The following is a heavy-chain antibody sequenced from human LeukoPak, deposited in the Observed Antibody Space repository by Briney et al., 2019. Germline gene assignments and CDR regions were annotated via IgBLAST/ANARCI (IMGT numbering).Heavy chain of an antibody. Sequence: TSQTLSLTCTVSGGYMSSGGDYWTWIRQPAGKELEWIGLIYTGGSTNYNPSLKSRVTISIDTSKNQFSLKLTSVTAADTAVYYCARDGGAANWFDPWGQGTLVTVSS. J-gene: IGHJ5*02. CDR2: IYTGGST. V-gene: IGHV4-61*02. CDR1: GGYMSSGGDY. CDR3: ARDGGAANWFDP. D-gene: IGHD3-16*01.